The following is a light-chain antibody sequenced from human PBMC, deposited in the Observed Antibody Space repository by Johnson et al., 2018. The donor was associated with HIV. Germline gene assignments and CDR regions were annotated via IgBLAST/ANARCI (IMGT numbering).Light chain of an antibody. Sequence: QSVLTQPPSVSAAPGQKVTISCSGSSSNIGNNYVSWYQQLPGTAPKLLIYESNKRPSGIPDRFSGSKSGTSASLAIRGLQSADEADYYCAAWDDSLNGLYVFGTGTKVTVL. V-gene: IGLV1-51*02. CDR2: ESN. J-gene: IGLJ1*01. CDR1: SSNIGNNY. CDR3: AAWDDSLNGLYV.